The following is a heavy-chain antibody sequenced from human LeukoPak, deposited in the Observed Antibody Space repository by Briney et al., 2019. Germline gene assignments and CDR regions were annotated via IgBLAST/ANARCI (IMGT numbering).Heavy chain of an antibody. Sequence: GGSLRLSCAASGFTFSSYEMNWVRQAPGKGLEWVSYISNSGSTIYYTDSVKGRFTISRDNAKNSLYLQMNSLRAEDTAVYYCTRDPRHFDSCGQGTLVTVSS. CDR3: TRDPRHFDS. V-gene: IGHV3-48*03. D-gene: IGHD6-6*01. J-gene: IGHJ5*01. CDR2: ISNSGSTI. CDR1: GFTFSSYE.